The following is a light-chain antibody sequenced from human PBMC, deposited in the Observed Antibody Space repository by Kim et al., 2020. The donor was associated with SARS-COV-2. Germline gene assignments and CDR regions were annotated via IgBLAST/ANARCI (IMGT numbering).Light chain of an antibody. CDR1: QAISNY. J-gene: IGKJ1*01. CDR3: QQYNSYPRT. Sequence: AIRMTQSPSSLSASTGDRVTITCRASQAISNYLAWFQQKPGKAPKLLIYAASTLQSGVPSRFSGSGSGTDFTLTISCLQSEDFATYHCQQYNSYPRTFGQGTKVDIK. V-gene: IGKV1-8*01. CDR2: AAS.